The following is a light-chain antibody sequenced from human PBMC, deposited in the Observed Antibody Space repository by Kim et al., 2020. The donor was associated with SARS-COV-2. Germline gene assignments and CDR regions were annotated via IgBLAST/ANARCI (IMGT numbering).Light chain of an antibody. Sequence: GQWVTISCTGSSSNIGAGYDVHWYQHLPGTAPKPLIYGNSNRPSGVPDRFSGSKSGTSASLAITGLQAEDEADYYCQSYDSSLSVVFGGGTQLTVL. J-gene: IGLJ3*02. CDR2: GNS. V-gene: IGLV1-40*01. CDR1: SSNIGAGYD. CDR3: QSYDSSLSVV.